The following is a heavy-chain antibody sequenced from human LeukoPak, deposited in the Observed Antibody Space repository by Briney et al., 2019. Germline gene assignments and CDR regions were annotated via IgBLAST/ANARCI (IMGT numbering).Heavy chain of an antibody. CDR1: GYSISSPYY. CDR3: VRVKSDYVWGSYIKYFDY. V-gene: IGHV4-38-2*02. Sequence: SETLSLTCTVSGYSISSPYYWGWIRQPPGKGLEWIGSMYHSGNTYYNPSLKSRVTISVDTSKNQFSLKLSSVTAADTAVYYCVRVKSDYVWGSYIKYFDYWGQGTLVTVSS. D-gene: IGHD3-16*01. J-gene: IGHJ4*02. CDR2: MYHSGNT.